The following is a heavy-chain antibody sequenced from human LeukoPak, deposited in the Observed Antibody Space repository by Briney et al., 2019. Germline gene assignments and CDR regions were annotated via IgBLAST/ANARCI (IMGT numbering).Heavy chain of an antibody. V-gene: IGHV4-39*02. Sequence: SETLSLTCFVAGDSISTDRYYWAWFRQPPGTAPEWIGAIFYSGTTYYTPSLESRVTISIDTSKNHFSLRLTSVTAADTAVYYYARTTGYSRHWGQGRLVTVSA. CDR1: GDSISTDRYY. D-gene: IGHD3-22*01. J-gene: IGHJ4*02. CDR3: ARTTGYSRH. CDR2: IFYSGTT.